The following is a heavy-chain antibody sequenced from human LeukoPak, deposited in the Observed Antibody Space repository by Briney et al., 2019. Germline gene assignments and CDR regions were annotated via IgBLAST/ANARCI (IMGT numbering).Heavy chain of an antibody. CDR1: GFTFSTYT. CDR2: IGSSGGGI. Sequence: GGSLRLSCAASGFTFSTYTMYWVRHPPGKRLEWVSIIGSSGGGIHYADSVKGRFTISRDNSKNALYLQMNSLGVEDTAVYYCAIDPNWGTHSWGQGVLVTVSS. CDR3: AIDPNWGTHS. V-gene: IGHV3-23*01. J-gene: IGHJ4*02. D-gene: IGHD7-27*01.